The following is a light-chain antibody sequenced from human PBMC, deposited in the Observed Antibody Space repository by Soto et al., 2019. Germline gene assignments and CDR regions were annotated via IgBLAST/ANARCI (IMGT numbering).Light chain of an antibody. J-gene: IGLJ2*01. Sequence: QSALTQPASVSGSPGQSITISCTGTSSDIVDYTHVSWYQQHPGKAPKLIIYEVSDRPSGVSNRFSGSKSGNTASLTISGLQTEDEADYYCCSYTSISTSAVFGGGTKVTVL. CDR3: CSYTSISTSAV. CDR2: EVS. CDR1: SSDIVDYTH. V-gene: IGLV2-14*01.